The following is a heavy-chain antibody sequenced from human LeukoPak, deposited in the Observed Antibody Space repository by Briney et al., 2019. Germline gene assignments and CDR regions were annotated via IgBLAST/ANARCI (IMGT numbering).Heavy chain of an antibody. Sequence: SQTLSLTCAISGDSVSSNSAAWNWTRQSPSRGLEWLGRTYYRSKWYNDYAVSVKSRITINPDTSKNQFSLQLNSVTPEDTAVYYCARVAAASLHWFDPWGQGTLVTVSS. V-gene: IGHV6-1*01. D-gene: IGHD5-18*01. CDR2: TYYRSKWYN. J-gene: IGHJ5*02. CDR1: GDSVSSNSAA. CDR3: ARVAAASLHWFDP.